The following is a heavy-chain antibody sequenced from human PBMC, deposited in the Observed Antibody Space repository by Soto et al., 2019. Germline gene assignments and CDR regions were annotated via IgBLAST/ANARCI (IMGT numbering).Heavy chain of an antibody. CDR2: VYHTGRT. Sequence: SETLSLTCPVSGGSFKSGSYSWSWIRQPPGKGLEWIGYVYHTGRTSYNPSLKSRVSISMDTSKNQFSLNLDSVTAADTAVYFCARDFAYFDSWGQGTLVTVSS. J-gene: IGHJ4*02. CDR3: ARDFAYFDS. CDR1: GGSFKSGSYS. D-gene: IGHD3-3*01. V-gene: IGHV4-61*01.